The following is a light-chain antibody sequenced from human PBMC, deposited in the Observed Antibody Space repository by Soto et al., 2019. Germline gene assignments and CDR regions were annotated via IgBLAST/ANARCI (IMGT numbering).Light chain of an antibody. Sequence: QSALTHPASVSVSPGNSITISCTGTRSDVGLYNYVSWYQQHPGKAPKLMIYEVINRPSGVSNRFSGSKSGNTASLTISGLQAEEEADYYCSSYTTTNLEVFGTGTKVTXL. CDR3: SSYTTTNLEV. CDR1: RSDVGLYNY. V-gene: IGLV2-14*01. CDR2: EVI. J-gene: IGLJ1*01.